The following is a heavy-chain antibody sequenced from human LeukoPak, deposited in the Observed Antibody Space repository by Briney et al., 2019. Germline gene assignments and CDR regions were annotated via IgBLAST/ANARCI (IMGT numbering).Heavy chain of an antibody. CDR1: GYTFTSYF. CDR2: INPSGGTT. CDR3: ARGLYSSTCPEDY. D-gene: IGHD6-13*01. Sequence: GASVKVSCKASGYTFTSYFMHWVRQAPGQGLEWMGKINPSGGTTTYAQKFQGRVTMTRGTSTSTVYMELSSLRSEDTAVYYCARGLYSSTCPEDYWGQGTLVTVSS. V-gene: IGHV1-46*01. J-gene: IGHJ4*02.